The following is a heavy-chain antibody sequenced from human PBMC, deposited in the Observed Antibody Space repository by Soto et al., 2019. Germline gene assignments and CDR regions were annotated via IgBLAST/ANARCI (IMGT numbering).Heavy chain of an antibody. CDR3: ARDRFWGLGESIPYYYYYGMDV. CDR1: GGSISSGGYY. Sequence: PSETLSLTCTVSGGSISSGGYYWSWIRQPPGKGLEWIGYIYYSGSTNYNPSLKSRVTISVDTSKNQFSLKLSSVTAADTAVYYCARDRFWGLGESIPYYYYYGMDVWGQGTTVTVSS. D-gene: IGHD3-16*01. V-gene: IGHV4-61*08. CDR2: IYYSGST. J-gene: IGHJ6*02.